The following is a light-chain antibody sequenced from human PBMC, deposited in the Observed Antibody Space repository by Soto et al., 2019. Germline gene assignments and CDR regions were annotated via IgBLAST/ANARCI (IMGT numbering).Light chain of an antibody. CDR2: GAS. CDR3: QQYGNPLRLT. Sequence: EIVLTQSPGTLSLSPGERATLSCRASQSVSSSYLAWYQQKPGQAPRLLIYGASSRATGIPDRFSGSGSGTDFTLTISRLEPEDFAVYYCQQYGNPLRLTFGGGTKVEIK. V-gene: IGKV3-20*01. J-gene: IGKJ4*01. CDR1: QSVSSSY.